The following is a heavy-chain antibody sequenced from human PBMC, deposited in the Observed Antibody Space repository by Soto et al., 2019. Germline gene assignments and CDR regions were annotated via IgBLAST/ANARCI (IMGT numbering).Heavy chain of an antibody. CDR1: GFTFSSYA. CDR2: ISYDGSNK. D-gene: IGHD2-21*02. V-gene: IGHV3-30-3*01. J-gene: IGHJ4*02. CDR3: ARVGCGGDCYLLGYFDY. Sequence: QVQLVESGGGVVQPGRSPRLSCAASGFTFSSYAMHWVRQAPGKGLEWVAVISYDGSNKYYADSVKGRFTISRDNSKHTLDLQMNSLRAEDTAVYYCARVGCGGDCYLLGYFDYWGQGTLVTVSS.